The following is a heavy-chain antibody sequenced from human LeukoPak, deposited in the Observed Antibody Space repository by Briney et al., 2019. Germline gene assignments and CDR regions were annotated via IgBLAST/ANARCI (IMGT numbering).Heavy chain of an antibody. CDR1: GGSISSYY. J-gene: IGHJ3*02. D-gene: IGHD2-21*02. V-gene: IGHV4-4*07. CDR3: ARDVVVTAGVVTFDI. CDR2: IYTSGST. Sequence: SEALSLTCTVSGGSISSYYWSWIRQPPGKGLEWIGRIYTSGSTNYNPSLKSRVTMSVDTSKNQFSLKLSSVTAADTAVYYCARDVVVTAGVVTFDIWGQGTMVTVSS.